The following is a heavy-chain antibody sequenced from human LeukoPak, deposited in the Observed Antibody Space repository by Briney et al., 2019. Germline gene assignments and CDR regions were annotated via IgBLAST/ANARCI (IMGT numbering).Heavy chain of an antibody. V-gene: IGHV3-48*03. J-gene: IGHJ4*02. D-gene: IGHD1-26*01. CDR3: AGGYGSYSPDY. Sequence: GGSLRLSCAASGVTFSTFEMSWVRQAPGKGLEWVSYISSSGDTRFYADSVKGRFTISRDNAKNSLFLQMNSLRVEDTALYFCAGGYGSYSPDYWGQGTRVTVSS. CDR1: GVTFSTFE. CDR2: ISSSGDTR.